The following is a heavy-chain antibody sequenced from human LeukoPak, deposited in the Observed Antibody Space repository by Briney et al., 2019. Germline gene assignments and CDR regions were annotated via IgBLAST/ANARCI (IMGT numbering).Heavy chain of an antibody. D-gene: IGHD4-23*01. CDR3: ARKNSFDAFDI. J-gene: IGHJ3*02. V-gene: IGHV4-59*01. Sequence: PSETLSLTCTVSGGSISSYYWSWIRQPPGQGLEWIGYIYYSGSTNYNPSLKSRVTISVDTSKNQFSLKLSSVTAVDTAVYYCARKNSFDAFDIWGQGTMVTVSS. CDR2: IYYSGST. CDR1: GGSISSYY.